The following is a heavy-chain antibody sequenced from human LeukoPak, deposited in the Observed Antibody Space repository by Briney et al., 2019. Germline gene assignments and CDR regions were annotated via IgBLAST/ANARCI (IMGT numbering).Heavy chain of an antibody. CDR2: IKSDGRT. D-gene: IGHD3-22*01. CDR1: GFTFSSSW. V-gene: IGHV3-74*01. J-gene: IGHJ1*01. Sequence: PGGSLRLSCAASGFTFSSSWMHWVRQAPGKGLVWVSRIKSDGRTNYADSVKGRFTISRDNAKNTVSLQMNSLRAEDTAVYYCARAPSEIGGYYPEYFRHWGQGTLVTVSS. CDR3: ARAPSEIGGYYPEYFRH.